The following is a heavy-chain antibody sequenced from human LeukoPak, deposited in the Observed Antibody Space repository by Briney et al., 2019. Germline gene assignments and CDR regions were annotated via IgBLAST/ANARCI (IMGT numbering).Heavy chain of an antibody. D-gene: IGHD6-13*01. J-gene: IGHJ3*02. CDR1: GGTFSSYA. V-gene: IGHV1-69*05. CDR2: TIPIFGTA. Sequence: SVKVSCKASGGTFSSYAISWVRQAPGQGLEWMGGTIPIFGTANYAQKFQGRVTMTRDTSTSTVYMELSSLRSEDTAVYYCARYSSSWYGDAFDIWGQGTMVTVSS. CDR3: ARYSSSWYGDAFDI.